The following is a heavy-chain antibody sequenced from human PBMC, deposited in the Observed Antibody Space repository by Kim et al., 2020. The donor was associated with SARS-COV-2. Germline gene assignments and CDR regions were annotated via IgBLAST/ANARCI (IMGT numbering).Heavy chain of an antibody. CDR3: ARSSPGSSWYRSNYWYFDL. J-gene: IGHJ2*01. D-gene: IGHD6-13*01. V-gene: IGHV4-39*07. Sequence: SRVTISVDTSKNQFSLKLSSVTAADTAVYYCARSSPGSSWYRSNYWYFDLWGRGTLVTVSS.